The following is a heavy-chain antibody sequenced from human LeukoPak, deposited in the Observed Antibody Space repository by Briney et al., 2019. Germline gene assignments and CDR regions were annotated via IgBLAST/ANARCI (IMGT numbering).Heavy chain of an antibody. V-gene: IGHV3-30*02. CDR3: AKISKAFGVVRGYYYMDV. Sequence: GGSLRLSCAASGFTFSSYGMHWVRQAPGKGLEWVAFIRYDGSNKYYADSVKGRFTISRDNSKNTLYLQMNSLRAEDTAVYYCAKISKAFGVVRGYYYMDVWGKGTTVTVSS. D-gene: IGHD3-3*01. CDR1: GFTFSSYG. J-gene: IGHJ6*03. CDR2: IRYDGSNK.